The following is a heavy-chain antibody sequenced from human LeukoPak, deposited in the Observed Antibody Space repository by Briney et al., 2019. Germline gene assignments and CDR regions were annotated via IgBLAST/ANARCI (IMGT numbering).Heavy chain of an antibody. CDR3: AREWVRPYYYDSSGYSAFYY. CDR2: INTNTGNP. D-gene: IGHD3-22*01. J-gene: IGHJ4*02. V-gene: IGHV7-4-1*02. CDR1: GYTFTSYY. Sequence: ASVKVSCKASGYTFTSYYMHWVRQAPGQGLEWMGWINTNTGNPTYAQGFTGRFVFSLDTSVSTAYLQISSLKAEDTAVYYCAREWVRPYYYDSSGYSAFYYWGQGTLVTVSS.